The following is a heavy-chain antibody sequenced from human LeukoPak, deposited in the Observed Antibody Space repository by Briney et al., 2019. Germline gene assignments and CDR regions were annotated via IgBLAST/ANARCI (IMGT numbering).Heavy chain of an antibody. CDR1: GFTFSDYY. CDR3: ATGEAMFAYYFDY. CDR2: ISSSGSTI. D-gene: IGHD3-10*02. Sequence: GGSLRLSCAASGFTFSDYYMSWIRQAPGKGLEWVSYISSSGSTIYYADSVKGRFTISRDNAKNPLYLQMNSLRAEDTAVYYCATGEAMFAYYFDYWGQGTLVTVSS. V-gene: IGHV3-11*01. J-gene: IGHJ4*02.